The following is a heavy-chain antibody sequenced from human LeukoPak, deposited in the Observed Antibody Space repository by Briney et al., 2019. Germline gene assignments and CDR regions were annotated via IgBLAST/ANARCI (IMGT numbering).Heavy chain of an antibody. CDR3: ARGAYYYDP. Sequence: TSETLSLTCAVSGGSISSGGYSWSWIRQPPGKGLEWIGYIYHSGSTYYNPSLKSRVTISVDRSKNQFSLKLSSVTAADTAVYYCARGAYYYDPWGQGTLVTVSS. V-gene: IGHV4-30-2*01. D-gene: IGHD3-22*01. CDR1: GGSISSGGYS. J-gene: IGHJ5*02. CDR2: IYHSGST.